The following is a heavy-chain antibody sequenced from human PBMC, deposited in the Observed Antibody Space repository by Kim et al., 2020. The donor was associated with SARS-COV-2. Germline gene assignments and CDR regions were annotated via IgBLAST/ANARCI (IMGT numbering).Heavy chain of an antibody. Sequence: GESLKISCRGSGYSFTSYWISWVRQTPGKGLEWMGRIDPSDSYTYYRPSFQGHVTFSADKRISTAFLQWSGLKASDSAIYYCARLGDYYGSGSYSTYDYWGQGTLVTVSS. J-gene: IGHJ4*02. CDR2: IDPSDSYT. CDR1: GYSFTSYW. V-gene: IGHV5-10-1*01. CDR3: ARLGDYYGSGSYSTYDY. D-gene: IGHD3-10*01.